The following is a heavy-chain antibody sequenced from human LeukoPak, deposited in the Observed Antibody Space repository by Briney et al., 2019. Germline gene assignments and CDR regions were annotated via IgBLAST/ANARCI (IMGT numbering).Heavy chain of an antibody. Sequence: PSETLSLTCTVSGGSISSYYWSWIRQPPGKGLEWIGYIYYSGSTNYNPSLKSRVTISVDTSKNQFSLKLSSVTAADTAVYYCARGEGYGGNPNPFDYWGQGTLVTVSS. CDR2: IYYSGST. D-gene: IGHD4-23*01. J-gene: IGHJ4*02. CDR3: ARGEGYGGNPNPFDY. V-gene: IGHV4-59*01. CDR1: GGSISSYY.